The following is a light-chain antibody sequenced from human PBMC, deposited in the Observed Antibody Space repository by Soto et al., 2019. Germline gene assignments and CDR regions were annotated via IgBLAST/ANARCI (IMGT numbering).Light chain of an antibody. CDR2: DNN. CDR1: SSDIGVYTY. CDR3: ATWDGSLSAEV. J-gene: IGLJ2*01. V-gene: IGLV1-51*01. Sequence: QSALTQPPSASGSPGQSVSISCTGISSDIGVYTYVSWYQQLPGTAPKLLIYDNNKRPSGIPDRFSGSKSGTSGTLDITGLQTGDEADYYCATWDGSLSAEVFGAGTKLTVL.